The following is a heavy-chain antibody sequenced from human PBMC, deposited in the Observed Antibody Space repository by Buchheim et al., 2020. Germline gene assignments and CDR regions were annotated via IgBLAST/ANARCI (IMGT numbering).Heavy chain of an antibody. CDR2: IYYSGST. CDR1: GASISRVGYY. J-gene: IGHJ3*01. D-gene: IGHD3-10*01. V-gene: IGHV4-31*03. CDR3: ARGNAPMGAFDL. Sequence: QVQLQESGPGLVKPSQTLSLPCPVSGASISRVGYYWSWIRQLPGKGLEWIGYIYYSGSTYFNPSLKSRLTMSVAPPKNHSSLKLSSVTAADTAVYYCARGNAPMGAFDLWGQGT.